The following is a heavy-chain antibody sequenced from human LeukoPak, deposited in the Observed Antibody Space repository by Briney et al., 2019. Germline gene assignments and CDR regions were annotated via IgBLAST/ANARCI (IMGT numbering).Heavy chain of an antibody. V-gene: IGHV4-61*02. CDR2: IYTSGST. D-gene: IGHD1-26*01. Sequence: SSQTLSLTCTVSGGSISSGSYYWSWIRQPAGKGLEWIGRIYTSGSTNYNPSLKSRVTISVDTSKNQFSLKLSSVTAADTAVYYCARVPRVYSGSYFDIWGQGTMVTVSS. CDR3: ARVPRVYSGSYFDI. J-gene: IGHJ3*02. CDR1: GGSISSGSYY.